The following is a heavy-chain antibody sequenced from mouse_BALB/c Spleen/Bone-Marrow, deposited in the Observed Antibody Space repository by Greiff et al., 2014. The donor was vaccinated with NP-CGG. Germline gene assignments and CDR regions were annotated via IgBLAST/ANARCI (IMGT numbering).Heavy chain of an antibody. V-gene: IGHV1-7*01. Sequence: VQLQQSGAELAKPGASVKMSCKASGYTLTSYWMHWVKQRPGQGLEWIGYINPSTGYTEYNQKFKDKATLTADKSSSTAYMQLSSLTSEDSAVYYCATGTYYFDYWGQGTTLTVSS. CDR2: INPSTGYT. J-gene: IGHJ2*01. D-gene: IGHD4-1*01. CDR1: GYTLTSYW. CDR3: ATGTYYFDY.